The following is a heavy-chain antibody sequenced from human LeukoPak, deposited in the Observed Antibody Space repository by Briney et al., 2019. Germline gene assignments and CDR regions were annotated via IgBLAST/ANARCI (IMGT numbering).Heavy chain of an antibody. CDR3: ARRSYSGYDSLSGMGV. D-gene: IGHD5-12*01. Sequence: GGSLRLSCAASGFTVSSNYMSWVRQAPGKGLEWVSVIYSGGSTYYADSVKGRFTISRHNSKNTLYLQMNSLRAEDTAVYYCARRSYSGYDSLSGMGVWGQGTTVTVSS. CDR2: IYSGGST. J-gene: IGHJ6*02. CDR1: GFTVSSNY. V-gene: IGHV3-53*04.